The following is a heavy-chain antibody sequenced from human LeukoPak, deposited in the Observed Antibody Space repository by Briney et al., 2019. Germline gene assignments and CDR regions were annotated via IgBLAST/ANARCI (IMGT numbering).Heavy chain of an antibody. Sequence: PGASVTVSCTASGDTFTSYDINWVRQAPGQGLEWMGWMNPNSGNTGYAQKFQGRVTITRNTSISTAYMELSSLRSGDTAVYYCARASGYCSSTSCYFFDYWGQGTLVTVSS. CDR2: MNPNSGNT. D-gene: IGHD2-2*01. J-gene: IGHJ4*02. CDR1: GDTFTSYD. CDR3: ARASGYCSSTSCYFFDY. V-gene: IGHV1-8*03.